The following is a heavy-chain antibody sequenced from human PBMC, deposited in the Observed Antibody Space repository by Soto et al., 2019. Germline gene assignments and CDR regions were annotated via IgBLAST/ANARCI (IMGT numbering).Heavy chain of an antibody. CDR1: GFTFSNAW. Sequence: EVQLVESGGGLVKPGGSLRLSCAASGFTFSNAWMSWVRQAPGKGLEWVGRIKSKTDGGTTDYAAPVKGRFTISRDDSKNTLYLQMNSLKTEDTAVYYCTTDSPSYYYDSSGYYTSAFDYWGQGTLSPSPQ. CDR2: IKSKTDGGTT. D-gene: IGHD3-22*01. CDR3: TTDSPSYYYDSSGYYTSAFDY. V-gene: IGHV3-15*01. J-gene: IGHJ4*02.